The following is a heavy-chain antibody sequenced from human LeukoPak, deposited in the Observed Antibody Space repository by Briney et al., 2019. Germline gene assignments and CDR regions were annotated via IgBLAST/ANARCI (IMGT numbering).Heavy chain of an antibody. CDR2: INPSGGST. Sequence: ASVKVSCKASGYTFTSYYMHWVRQAPGQGLEWVGIINPSGGSTSYAQKFQGRVTMTRDMSTSTVYMELSSLRSEDTAVYYCARARIRDGYYHPAGYWGQGTLVTVSS. V-gene: IGHV1-46*01. CDR3: ARARIRDGYYHPAGY. J-gene: IGHJ4*02. CDR1: GYTFTSYY. D-gene: IGHD5-24*01.